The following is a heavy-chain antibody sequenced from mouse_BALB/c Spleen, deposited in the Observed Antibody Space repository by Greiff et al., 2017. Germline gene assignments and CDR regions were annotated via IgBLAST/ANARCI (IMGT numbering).Heavy chain of an antibody. CDR2: INPSSGYT. CDR1: GYTFTSYT. D-gene: IGHD2-2*01. J-gene: IGHJ3*01. CDR3: ARGGIWLRRETWFAY. Sequence: VQLQQSAAELARPGASVKMSCKASGYTFTSYTMHWVKQRPGQGLEWIGYINPSSGYTEYNQKFKDKTTLTADKSSSTAYMQLSSLTSEDSAVYYCARGGIWLRRETWFAYWGQGTLVTVSA. V-gene: IGHV1-4*02.